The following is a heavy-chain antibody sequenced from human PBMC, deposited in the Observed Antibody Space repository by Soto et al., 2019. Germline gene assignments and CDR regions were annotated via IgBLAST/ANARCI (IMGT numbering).Heavy chain of an antibody. J-gene: IGHJ6*02. CDR1: GYTFTTFG. CDR3: SAGITLVRGVISYGMDV. CDR2: IAPYNGVT. V-gene: IGHV1-18*01. Sequence: GASVKVSCQASGYTFTTFGITWVRQAPGQGLEWMGWIAPYNGVTNYAQNLQDRFTMTTDTSTSTGYMELRSLRSDDTAVYYCSAGITLVRGVISYGMDVWGQGTTVTVSS. D-gene: IGHD3-10*01.